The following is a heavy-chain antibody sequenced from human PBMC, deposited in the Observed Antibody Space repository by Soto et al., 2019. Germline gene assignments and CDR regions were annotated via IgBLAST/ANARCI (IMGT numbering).Heavy chain of an antibody. CDR2: IYYSGST. J-gene: IGHJ4*02. CDR1: VGSISTRSYD. CDR3: ARHSEDSYETQRFDY. D-gene: IGHD5-18*01. V-gene: IGHV4-39*01. Sequence: SETLSLTCTFSVGSISTRSYDWGWVRQPPGKGLEWIGSIYYSGSTYYNPSLKSRVTISVDTSKNQFSLKLSSVTAADTAVYYCARHSEDSYETQRFDYWGQGTMVTVSS.